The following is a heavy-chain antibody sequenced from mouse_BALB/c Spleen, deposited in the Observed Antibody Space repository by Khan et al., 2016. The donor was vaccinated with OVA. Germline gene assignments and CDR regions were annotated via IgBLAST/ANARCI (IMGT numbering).Heavy chain of an antibody. Sequence: QVQLQQSGAELVRPGTSVKVSCKASGYAFTNYLIEWVKQRPGQGLEWIGVINPGSGGTNYNEKFKGKATLTADKSSSTAYTQLSSLTSDDSAVYFCARSYYGYFDYWGQGTTLTVSS. D-gene: IGHD1-1*01. CDR2: INPGSGGT. J-gene: IGHJ2*01. CDR3: ARSYYGYFDY. CDR1: GYAFTNYL. V-gene: IGHV1-54*01.